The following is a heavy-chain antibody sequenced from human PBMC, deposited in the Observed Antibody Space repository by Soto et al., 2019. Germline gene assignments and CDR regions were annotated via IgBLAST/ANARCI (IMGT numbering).Heavy chain of an antibody. Sequence: GASVKVSCKASGYTFPSYDINWVRQATGQGLEWMGWMNPNSGNTGYAQKFQGRVTMTRNTSISTAYMELSSLRSEDTAVYYCARANEESRLEQRYDILNGYYYYYYYLDVWGKGTTVTVSS. CDR2: MNPNSGNT. V-gene: IGHV1-8*01. CDR3: ARANEESRLEQRYDILNGYYYYYYYLDV. D-gene: IGHD3-9*01. CDR1: GYTFPSYD. J-gene: IGHJ6*03.